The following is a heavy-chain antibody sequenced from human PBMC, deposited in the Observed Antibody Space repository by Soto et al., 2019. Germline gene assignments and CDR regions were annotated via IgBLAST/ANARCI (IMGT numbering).Heavy chain of an antibody. J-gene: IGHJ6*02. CDR2: IYYSGST. CDR3: ARPRIQLWLGDYYYGMDV. V-gene: IGHV4-39*01. CDR1: GGSISSSSYY. D-gene: IGHD5-18*01. Sequence: SETLSLTCTVSGGSISSSSYYWGWIRQPPGKGLEWIGSIYYSGSTYYNPSLKSRVTISVDTSKNQFSLKLSSVTAADTAVYYCARPRIQLWLGDYYYGMDVWGQGTTVTVSS.